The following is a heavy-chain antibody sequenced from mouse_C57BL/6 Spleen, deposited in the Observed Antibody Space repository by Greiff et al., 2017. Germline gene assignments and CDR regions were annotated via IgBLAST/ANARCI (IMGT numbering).Heavy chain of an antibody. Sequence: QVQLQQPGAELVRPGSSVKLSCKASGYTFTSYWMHWVKQRPIQGLEWIGNIDPSDSETHYNQKFKDKATLTVDKSSSTAYMQLSSLTSEDSAVYYGARWGYDWYFDVWGTGTTVTVSS. CDR2: IDPSDSET. D-gene: IGHD2-2*01. CDR1: GYTFTSYW. J-gene: IGHJ1*03. CDR3: ARWGYDWYFDV. V-gene: IGHV1-52*01.